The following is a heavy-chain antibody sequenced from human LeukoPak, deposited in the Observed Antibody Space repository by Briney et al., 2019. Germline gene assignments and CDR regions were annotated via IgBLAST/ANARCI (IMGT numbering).Heavy chain of an antibody. Sequence: ASVKVSCKASGYTFTIYAIHWVRQAPGQRLEWMGWINAGNGNTKYSQELQGRVTITRDTSASTAYMELSSLRSEDMAVYYCARGYTNQISNWFDAWGQGTLVTVSS. CDR1: GYTFTIYA. CDR2: INAGNGNT. J-gene: IGHJ5*02. CDR3: ARGYTNQISNWFDA. D-gene: IGHD2-8*01. V-gene: IGHV1-3*03.